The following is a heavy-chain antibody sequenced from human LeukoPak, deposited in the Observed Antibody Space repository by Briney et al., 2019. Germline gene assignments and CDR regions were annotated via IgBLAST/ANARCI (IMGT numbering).Heavy chain of an antibody. D-gene: IGHD6-19*01. V-gene: IGHV4-59*08. CDR3: AKYGNSGWVIDN. CDR1: GGSIGSNY. CDR2: IYYTGGT. J-gene: IGHJ4*02. Sequence: SETLSLTCTVSGGSIGSNYWTWIRQPPGKGLEYIGYIYYTGGTNYNPSLKSRVTISVDMSKNQFSLKLTSVTAADTAVYFCAKYGNSGWVIDNWGQGTLVTVSS.